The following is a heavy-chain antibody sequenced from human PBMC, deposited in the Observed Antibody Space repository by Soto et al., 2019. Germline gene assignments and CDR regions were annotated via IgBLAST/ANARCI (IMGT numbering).Heavy chain of an antibody. D-gene: IGHD6-13*01. CDR3: AKEGSYGSSLDY. Sequence: QVQLVESGGGVVQPGRSLRLSCAASGFSFSSYGMHWVRQAPGKGLEWVAVISYDRSNKYYADSVKGRFTISRDISKNTLYLQMNSLRAADTAVYYCAKEGSYGSSLDYWGQGTLVTVSS. CDR2: ISYDRSNK. J-gene: IGHJ4*02. CDR1: GFSFSSYG. V-gene: IGHV3-30*18.